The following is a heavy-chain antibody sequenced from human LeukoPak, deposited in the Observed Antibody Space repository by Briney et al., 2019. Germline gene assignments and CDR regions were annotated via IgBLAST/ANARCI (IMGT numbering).Heavy chain of an antibody. V-gene: IGHV1-69*04. D-gene: IGHD3-22*01. CDR1: GGTFSSYA. CDR2: IIPIFGIA. CDR3: ATGQTPRYYYDSSGN. J-gene: IGHJ4*02. Sequence: SVKVSCKASGGTFSSYAISWVRQAPGQGLEWMVRIIPIFGIANYAQKFQGGVTITADKSTSTAYMELSSLRSEDTAVYYCATGQTPRYYYDSSGNWGQGTLVTASS.